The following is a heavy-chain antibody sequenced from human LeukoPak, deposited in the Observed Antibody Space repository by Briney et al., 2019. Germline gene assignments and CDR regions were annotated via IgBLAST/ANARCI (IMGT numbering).Heavy chain of an antibody. CDR1: GFTFSSSG. CDR2: IRYDGSNK. J-gene: IGHJ4*02. D-gene: IGHD4-17*01. Sequence: GGSLRLSCAASGFTFSSSGMHWGRQTPGKGLEWVAFIRYDGSNKYYADSVKGRFTISRDNSKNTLYLQMNSLRAEDTAVYYCAKDSTGYGDYIFIYWGQGTLVTVSS. CDR3: AKDSTGYGDYIFIY. V-gene: IGHV3-30*02.